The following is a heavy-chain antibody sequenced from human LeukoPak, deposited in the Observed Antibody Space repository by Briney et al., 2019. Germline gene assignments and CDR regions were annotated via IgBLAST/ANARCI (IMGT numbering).Heavy chain of an antibody. D-gene: IGHD2-2*01. Sequence: PSETLSLTCTVSGGSISSSSYYWGWIRQPPGKGLEWIGSIYYSGSTYYNPSLKSRVTISVDRSKNQFSLKLSSVTAADTAVYYCARDKIVVVPAAHDAFDIWGQGTMVTVSS. CDR3: ARDKIVVVPAAHDAFDI. CDR1: GGSISSSSYY. J-gene: IGHJ3*02. V-gene: IGHV4-39*07. CDR2: IYYSGST.